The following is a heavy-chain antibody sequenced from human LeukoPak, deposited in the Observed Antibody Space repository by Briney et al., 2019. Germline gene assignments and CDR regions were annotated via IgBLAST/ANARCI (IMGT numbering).Heavy chain of an antibody. V-gene: IGHV4-34*01. Sequence: SETLSLTCAVYGGSFSNYYWSWIRQPPGKGLEWIGEINHSGSTNYNPSLKSRVTISVDTSKNQFSLKLSSVTAADTAVYYCARGLHSSGWYVWFDPWGQGTLVTVSS. CDR2: INHSGST. J-gene: IGHJ5*02. D-gene: IGHD6-19*01. CDR3: ARGLHSSGWYVWFDP. CDR1: GGSFSNYY.